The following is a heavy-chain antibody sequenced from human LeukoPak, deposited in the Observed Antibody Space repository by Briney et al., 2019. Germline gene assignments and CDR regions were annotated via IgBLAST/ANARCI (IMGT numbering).Heavy chain of an antibody. CDR1: GFTFSSYW. CDR3: ARCMVATSHYFDY. V-gene: IGHV3-74*01. J-gene: IGHJ4*02. D-gene: IGHD5-12*01. Sequence: PGGSLRLSCAASGFTFSSYWMHWVRQAPGKGLVWVSRINSDGSSTSYADSVKGRFTISRDNAKNTLYLQMNSLRAEDTAVYYCARCMVATSHYFDYWGQGTLVTVSS. CDR2: INSDGSST.